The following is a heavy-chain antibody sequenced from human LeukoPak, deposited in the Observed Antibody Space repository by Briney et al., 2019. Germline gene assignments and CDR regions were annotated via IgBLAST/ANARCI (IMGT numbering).Heavy chain of an antibody. CDR3: ARDRLSAALGGG. Sequence: ASVKVSCKASGYLFTDYYTQWVRQAPGQGLEWMGWIDPKSGGTDYAQKFQGRVTMTRDTSITTVYMELSRLRSDDTAVYYCARDRLSAALGGGWGQGTLVTVSS. CDR1: GYLFTDYY. V-gene: IGHV1-2*02. D-gene: IGHD3-16*01. J-gene: IGHJ4*02. CDR2: IDPKSGGT.